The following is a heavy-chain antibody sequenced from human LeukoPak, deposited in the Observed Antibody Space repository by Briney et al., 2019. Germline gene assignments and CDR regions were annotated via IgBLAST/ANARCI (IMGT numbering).Heavy chain of an antibody. CDR2: IYYRSRWYN. D-gene: IGHD6-19*01. CDR1: GDSVSSNSAA. CDR3: ARDGGGGWSSNWFDP. V-gene: IGHV6-1*01. J-gene: IGHJ5*02. Sequence: SQTLSLTCAISGDSVSSNSAAWNWIRQSPSRGLEWLGRIYYRSRWYNDYAVSVKSRITINPDTSKNQFSLHLNSVSPEDTAVYYCARDGGGGWSSNWFDPWGQGTLVTVSS.